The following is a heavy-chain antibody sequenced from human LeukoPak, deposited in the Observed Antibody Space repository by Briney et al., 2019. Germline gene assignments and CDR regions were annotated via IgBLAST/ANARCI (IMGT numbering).Heavy chain of an antibody. Sequence: GGTLRLSCAGSGFPFSSHGMNWVRQAPGKGLEWVSGISPGGGPTYYADSVKGRFTVSRDNSKNTLDLQMNGLRAEDTAVYYCVRAVTWIDPWGQGTLVTVSS. J-gene: IGHJ5*02. CDR2: ISPGGGPT. V-gene: IGHV3-23*01. CDR1: GFPFSSHG. CDR3: VRAVTWIDP. D-gene: IGHD6-25*01.